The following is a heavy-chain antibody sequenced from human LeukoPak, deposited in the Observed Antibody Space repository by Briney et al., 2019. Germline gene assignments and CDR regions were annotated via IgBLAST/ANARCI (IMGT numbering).Heavy chain of an antibody. V-gene: IGHV3-73*01. CDR1: GFTFSSYA. D-gene: IGHD6-19*01. CDR2: IRSKANSYAT. J-gene: IGHJ5*02. CDR3: TRPQYSSGWYWFDP. Sequence: GGSLRLSCAASGFTFSSYAMHWVRQASGKGLEWVGRIRSKANSYATAYAASVKGRFTISRDDSKNTAYLQMNSLRTEDTAVYYCTRPQYSSGWYWFDPWGQGTLVTVSS.